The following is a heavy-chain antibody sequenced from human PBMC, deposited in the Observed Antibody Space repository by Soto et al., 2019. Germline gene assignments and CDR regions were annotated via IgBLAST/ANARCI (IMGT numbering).Heavy chain of an antibody. J-gene: IGHJ4*02. CDR1: GFTFSGSA. CDR3: TRPRGYDSEDFDY. Sequence: GGSLRLSCAASGFTFSGSAMHWVRQASGKGLEWVGRIRSKANSYATAYAASVKGRFTISRDDSKNTAYLQMNSLKTEDTAVYYCTRPRGYDSEDFDYWGQGTLVTVSS. CDR2: IRSKANSYAT. V-gene: IGHV3-73*01. D-gene: IGHD5-12*01.